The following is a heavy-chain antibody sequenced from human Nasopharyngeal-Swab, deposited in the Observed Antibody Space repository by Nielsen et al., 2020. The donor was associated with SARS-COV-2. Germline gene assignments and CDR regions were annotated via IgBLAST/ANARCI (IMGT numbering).Heavy chain of an antibody. D-gene: IGHD2-2*01. V-gene: IGHV1-8*01. Sequence: GSVKVSCKASGCTFTRYDINWVRQATGQGLEWMGWMNHNSGNTGYAQKFQGRVTMTRNTSISTAYMELSSLRYEDTAVYYCARVGAADCSSTSCYAGVSWDYGMDVWGQGTTVTVSS. CDR3: ARVGAADCSSTSCYAGVSWDYGMDV. CDR1: GCTFTRYD. J-gene: IGHJ6*02. CDR2: MNHNSGNT.